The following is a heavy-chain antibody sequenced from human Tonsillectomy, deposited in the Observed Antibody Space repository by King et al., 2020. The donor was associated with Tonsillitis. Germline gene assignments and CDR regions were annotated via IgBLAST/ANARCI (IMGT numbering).Heavy chain of an antibody. CDR2: LYNSGST. Sequence: QLQESGPGLVKPSETLSLTCTVSGGSIRSYYWSWIRQPPGKGLEWIGYLYNSGSTNYNPSLKSRVTISVDTSKNQFSLKLSSVTAADTAVCYCARGRGISPWGGSGSSYFDYWGQGTLVTVSS. CDR3: ARGRGISPWGGSGSSYFDY. CDR1: GGSIRSYY. D-gene: IGHD3-10*01. V-gene: IGHV4-59*01. J-gene: IGHJ4*02.